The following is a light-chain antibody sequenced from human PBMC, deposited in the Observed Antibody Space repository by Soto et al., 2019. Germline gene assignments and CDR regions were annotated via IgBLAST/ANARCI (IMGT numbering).Light chain of an antibody. V-gene: IGKV3-11*01. J-gene: IGKJ4*01. Sequence: EIVLTQSPATLSLSPGERATLSCRASQSVGSYLAWYQQKPGQAPRLLIYDASNRATGTPARFSGSASGTDFTLTISSLEPEDFAVYYCQQRADWPLTFGGGTKVEIK. CDR2: DAS. CDR3: QQRADWPLT. CDR1: QSVGSY.